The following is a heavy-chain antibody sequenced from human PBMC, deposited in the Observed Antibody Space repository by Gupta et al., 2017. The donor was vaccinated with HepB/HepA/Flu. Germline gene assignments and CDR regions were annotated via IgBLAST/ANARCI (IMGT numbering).Heavy chain of an antibody. CDR3: AGNDRAYFWNS. CDR1: GFSFNRFA. Sequence: EVQLLESGGGLVQPGESLRLSCTASGFSFNRFAIAWVRQSPGKGLEWVSGISGSGGFTYHADSAKGRFTVSRDNSKNMVYLQMNGLRADDTAVYYCAGNDRAYFWNSWGQGTLVSVS. CDR2: ISGSGGFT. J-gene: IGHJ5*02. D-gene: IGHD2/OR15-2a*01. V-gene: IGHV3-23*01.